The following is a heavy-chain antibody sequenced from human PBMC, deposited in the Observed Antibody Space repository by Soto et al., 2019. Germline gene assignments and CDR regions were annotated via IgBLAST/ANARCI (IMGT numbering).Heavy chain of an antibody. CDR3: NRGPKVDY. Sequence: PGGSLRLSCTASGFTFGDYAMSWVRQAPGKGLEWVGFIRSKAYGGTTEYAASVKGRFTISRDDSKSIAYLQMNSLKTEDTAVYYCNRGPKVDYWGQGTLVTVSS. V-gene: IGHV3-49*04. CDR1: GFTFGDYA. J-gene: IGHJ4*02. CDR2: IRSKAYGGTT.